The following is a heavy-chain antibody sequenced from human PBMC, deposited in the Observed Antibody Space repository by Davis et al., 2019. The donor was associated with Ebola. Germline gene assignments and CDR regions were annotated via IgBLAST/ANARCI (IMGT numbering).Heavy chain of an antibody. CDR3: AREREPDWYFDL. CDR1: GGSISSSSYY. J-gene: IGHJ2*01. CDR2: IYYSGST. D-gene: IGHD1-14*01. V-gene: IGHV4-39*07. Sequence: PSETLSLTCTVSGGSISSSSYYWGWIRQPPGKGREWIGSIYYSGSTYYNPSLKSRVTISVDTSKNQFSLKLSSVTAADTAVYYCAREREPDWYFDLWGRGTLVTVSS.